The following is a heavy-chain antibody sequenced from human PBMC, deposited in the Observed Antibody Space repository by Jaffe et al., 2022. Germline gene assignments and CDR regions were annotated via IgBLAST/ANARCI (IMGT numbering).Heavy chain of an antibody. D-gene: IGHD6-19*01. V-gene: IGHV3-9*01. CDR2: IIWDGSNI. Sequence: EVQLVESGGGLVQPGRSLRLSCAASGFTFDDYAMHWVRQAPGKGLEWVSSIIWDGSNIGYADSVKGRFTISRDNAKNSLYLQMNSLRDDDTALYYCAKDIGKHWLVAFDSWGQGTLVTVSS. J-gene: IGHJ4*02. CDR3: AKDIGKHWLVAFDS. CDR1: GFTFDDYA.